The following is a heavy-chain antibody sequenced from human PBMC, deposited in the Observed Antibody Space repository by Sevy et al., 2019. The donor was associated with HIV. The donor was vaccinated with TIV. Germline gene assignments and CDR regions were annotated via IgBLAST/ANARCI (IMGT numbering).Heavy chain of an antibody. Sequence: VSVKVSCKASGYNFASDGFSWVRQAPGQGLEWMGWIGVYNGNAKYAQVFQDRFTMTTDTSTSIAYMELRSLRSDDTAVYYCARVPTYYYGSATYFDYWGQGTLVTVSS. J-gene: IGHJ4*02. CDR1: GYNFASDG. CDR3: ARVPTYYYGSATYFDY. V-gene: IGHV1-18*04. CDR2: IGVYNGNA. D-gene: IGHD3-10*01.